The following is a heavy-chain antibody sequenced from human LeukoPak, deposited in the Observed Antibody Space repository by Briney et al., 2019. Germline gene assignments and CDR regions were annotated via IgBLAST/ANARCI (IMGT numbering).Heavy chain of an antibody. J-gene: IGHJ4*02. Sequence: PGGSLRLSCAASGFTFSIYAMNWVRQAPGKGLEWVSAMSGSGETTYYADSVKGRFTISRDNSKNTLFLQMNILRAEDTAVYYCASSGHYGYWGQGTLVTVSS. CDR2: MSGSGETT. CDR3: ASSGHYGY. CDR1: GFTFSIYA. D-gene: IGHD3-3*01. V-gene: IGHV3-23*01.